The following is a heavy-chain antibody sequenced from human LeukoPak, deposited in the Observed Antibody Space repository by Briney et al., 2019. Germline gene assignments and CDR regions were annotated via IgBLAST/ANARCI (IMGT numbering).Heavy chain of an antibody. CDR3: ARLGAMVRGVIAYYGMDV. J-gene: IGHJ6*04. D-gene: IGHD3-10*01. CDR1: GYSFTSYW. CDR2: IYPGDSDT. Sequence: GESLQISCKGSGYSFTSYWIGWVRQMPGKGLEWMGIIYPGDSDTRYSPSFQGQVTISADKSISTAYLQWSSLKASDTAMYYCARLGAMVRGVIAYYGMDVWGKGTTVTVSS. V-gene: IGHV5-51*01.